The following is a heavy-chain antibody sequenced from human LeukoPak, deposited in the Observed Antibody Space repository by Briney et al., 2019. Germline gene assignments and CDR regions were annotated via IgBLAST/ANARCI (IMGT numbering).Heavy chain of an antibody. CDR1: GGTFSSYA. Sequence: GASVKVSCKASGGTFSSYAISWVRQAPGQGLEWMGGIIPIFGTANYAQKFQGRVTITADESTSTAYMELSSLRSEDTAVYYCARGAPQLVPEYYYYYGMDVWGQGTTVTVSS. J-gene: IGHJ6*02. CDR3: ARGAPQLVPEYYYYYGMDV. D-gene: IGHD6-6*01. CDR2: IIPIFGTA. V-gene: IGHV1-69*13.